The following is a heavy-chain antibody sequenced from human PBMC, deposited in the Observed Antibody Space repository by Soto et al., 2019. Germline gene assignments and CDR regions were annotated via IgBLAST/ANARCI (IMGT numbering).Heavy chain of an antibody. CDR3: ARGIVYSLWTGYFEF. V-gene: IGHV4-30-2*06. CDR1: GGSISSSGYS. CDR2: IYHSGST. D-gene: IGHD3-3*01. J-gene: IGHJ4*02. Sequence: SETLSLTCAVSGGSISSSGYSLNWIRQSPGKGLEWIGYIYHSGSTNYSPSLKSRLTISLDGSKNQFSLKLNSVTAADTAVYYCARGIVYSLWTGYFEFWGEGSPVTVS.